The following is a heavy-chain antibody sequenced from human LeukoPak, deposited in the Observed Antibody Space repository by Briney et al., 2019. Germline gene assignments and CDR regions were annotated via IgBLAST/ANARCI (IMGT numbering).Heavy chain of an antibody. Sequence: GGSLRLSCAASGFTFSSYGIHWVRQAPGKGLEWGAFLRYDGGNEYYADSVKGRFTISRDNSKNTLYLQMNSLRAEDTAVYYCAKKRRASTWKWGSLDYWGQGTLVIVSS. CDR2: LRYDGGNE. V-gene: IGHV3-30*02. D-gene: IGHD1-26*01. CDR1: GFTFSSYG. J-gene: IGHJ4*02. CDR3: AKKRRASTWKWGSLDY.